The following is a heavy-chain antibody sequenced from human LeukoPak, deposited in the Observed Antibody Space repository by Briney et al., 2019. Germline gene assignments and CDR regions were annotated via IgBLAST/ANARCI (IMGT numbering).Heavy chain of an antibody. CDR1: GFTFSSYA. D-gene: IGHD3-16*01. V-gene: IGHV3-30-3*01. Sequence: GGSLRLSCAASGFTFSSYAMHWVRQAPGKGLEWVAVISYDGSNKYYADSVKGRFTISRDNSKNTLYLQMNSLRDEDTAVYFCAKDITLGDGRLAFDFWGQGTLVTVSS. J-gene: IGHJ3*01. CDR2: ISYDGSNK. CDR3: AKDITLGDGRLAFDF.